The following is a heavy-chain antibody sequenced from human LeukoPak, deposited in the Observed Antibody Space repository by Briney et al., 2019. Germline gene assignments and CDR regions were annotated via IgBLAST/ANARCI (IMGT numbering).Heavy chain of an antibody. CDR1: GFTFSSYA. D-gene: IGHD6-13*01. J-gene: IGHJ4*02. CDR2: ISGSGDTT. Sequence: AGGSLRLSCAASGFTFSSYAMNWVRQAPGKGLEWVSIISGSGDTTYCADSVKGRFTISRDNSKNTLYLQMNSLRAEDTAVYYCAKARGSSRYYANFDYWGQGALVTVSS. V-gene: IGHV3-23*01. CDR3: AKARGSSRYYANFDY.